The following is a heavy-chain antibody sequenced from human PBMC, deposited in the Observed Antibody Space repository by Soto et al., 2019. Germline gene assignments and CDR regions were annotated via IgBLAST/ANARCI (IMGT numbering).Heavy chain of an antibody. CDR1: GYTFTDYY. CDR3: AKDPNIVVVPAATGGMDV. V-gene: IGHV1-2*02. J-gene: IGHJ6*02. CDR2: INPNSGGT. Sequence: QVQLVQSGAEVKKPGASVKVSCKASGYTFTDYYMHWVRQAPGQGLEWMGWINPNSGGTNYAQKFQGRVTMTRVTSISTAYMELSSPRSDDTALYYCAKDPNIVVVPAATGGMDVWGQGTTVTVSS. D-gene: IGHD2-2*01.